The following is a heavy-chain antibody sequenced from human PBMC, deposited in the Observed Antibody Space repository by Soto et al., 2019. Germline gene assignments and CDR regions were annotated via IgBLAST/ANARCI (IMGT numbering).Heavy chain of an antibody. CDR3: GRGGGAGMDV. CDR1: GGSFSGYY. Sequence: QVQLQQWGAGLLKPSETLSLTCAVYGGSFSGYYWSWIRQPPGKGLEWIGEINHSGSTNYNPSLKGRVPISVDTPKTQFPLRLGSVAAGDRAVYYCGRGGGAGMDVWGQGTTVTVSS. J-gene: IGHJ6*02. D-gene: IGHD3-16*01. V-gene: IGHV4-34*01. CDR2: INHSGST.